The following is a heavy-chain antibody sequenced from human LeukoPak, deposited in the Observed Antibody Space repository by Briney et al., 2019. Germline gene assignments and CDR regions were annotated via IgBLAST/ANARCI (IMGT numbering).Heavy chain of an antibody. J-gene: IGHJ4*02. CDR2: IYYSGST. CDR3: ARQGSSSWYDGRFDY. D-gene: IGHD6-13*01. CDR1: GGSISSYY. V-gene: IGHV4-59*01. Sequence: PSETLSLTCTVSGGSISSYYWSWIRQPPGKGLEWIGYIYYSGSTNYNPSLKSRVTISVDTSKNQFSLKLSSVTAADTAVYYCARQGSSSWYDGRFDYWGQGTLVTVSS.